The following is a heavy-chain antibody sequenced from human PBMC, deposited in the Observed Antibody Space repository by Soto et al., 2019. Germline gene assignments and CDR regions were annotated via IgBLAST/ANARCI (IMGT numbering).Heavy chain of an antibody. CDR3: ARDYDYDYYYYGMDV. J-gene: IGHJ6*02. CDR2: ISAYNGNT. Sequence: ASVKVSCKASGYTFTSYGISWARQAPGQGLEWMGWISAYNGNTNYAQKLQGRVTMTTDTSTSTAYMELRSLRSDDTAVYYCARDYDYDYYYYGMDVWGQGTTVTVSS. V-gene: IGHV1-18*01. D-gene: IGHD3-16*01. CDR1: GYTFTSYG.